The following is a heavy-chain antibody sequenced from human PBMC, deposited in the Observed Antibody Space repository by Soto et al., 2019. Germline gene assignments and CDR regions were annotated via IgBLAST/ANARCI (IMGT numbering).Heavy chain of an antibody. CDR3: AKGGMSSSWYRRYYYYGMDV. V-gene: IGHV3-23*01. D-gene: IGHD6-13*01. CDR2: ISGSGGST. J-gene: IGHJ6*02. CDR1: GFTFSSYA. Sequence: GGSLRLSCAASGFTFSSYAMSWVRQAPGKGLEWVSAISGSGGSTYYADSVKGRFTISRDNSKNTLYLQMNSLRAEDTAVYYCAKGGMSSSWYRRYYYYGMDVWGQGTTVTVSS.